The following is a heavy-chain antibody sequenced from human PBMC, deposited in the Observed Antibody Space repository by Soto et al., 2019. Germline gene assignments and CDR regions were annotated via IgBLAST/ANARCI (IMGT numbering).Heavy chain of an antibody. Sequence: SLRLSCAASGFNFSDYVVHWVRQAPGRGLEWMAFISLDGSNEYYADFVKGRFTISRDNSRNMVYLQVNSLRRDDTAVYFCAREGYYDSRGYPYGIDVWGQGTTVTVSS. J-gene: IGHJ6*02. CDR1: GFNFSDYV. V-gene: IGHV3-30-3*01. CDR2: ISLDGSNE. CDR3: AREGYYDSRGYPYGIDV. D-gene: IGHD3-22*01.